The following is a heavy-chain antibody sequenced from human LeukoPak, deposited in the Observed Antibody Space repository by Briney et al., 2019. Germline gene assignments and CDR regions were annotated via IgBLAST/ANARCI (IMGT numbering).Heavy chain of an antibody. J-gene: IGHJ4*02. V-gene: IGHV3-48*03. CDR2: ISSSDSTI. CDR3: ARYRDSGYDLEY. Sequence: GGSLRLSCAASGFTFSSYEMNWVRQAPGKGLEWVSYISSSDSTIYYADSVKGRFTISRDNAKNSLYLQMNSLRAEDTAVYYCARYRDSGYDLEYWGQGTLVTVSS. CDR1: GFTFSSYE. D-gene: IGHD5-12*01.